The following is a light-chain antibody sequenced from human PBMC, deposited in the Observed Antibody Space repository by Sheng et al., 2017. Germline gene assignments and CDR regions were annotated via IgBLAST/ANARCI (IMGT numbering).Light chain of an antibody. Sequence: EIVMTQSPATLSVSPGERATLSCRASQSISGNLAWYQQKPGQAPRLLIYGTSTRATGIPARFSGSGSGTEFILTISSLQPDDFATYYCQQYDSEITFGQGTRLEIK. CDR2: GTS. V-gene: IGKV3D-15*01. J-gene: IGKJ5*01. CDR3: QQYDSEIT. CDR1: QSISGN.